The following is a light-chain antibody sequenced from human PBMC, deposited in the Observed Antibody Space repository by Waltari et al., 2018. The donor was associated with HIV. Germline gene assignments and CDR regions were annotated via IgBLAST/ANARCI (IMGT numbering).Light chain of an antibody. CDR2: DAS. CDR3: QQRSNWPPLT. V-gene: IGKV3-11*01. J-gene: IGKJ4*01. Sequence: DIVLTQSPATLSLSPGERATLSCRASQSVSSYLAWYQQKPGNAPRLLIYDASNRATGIPARFSGSGSGTDFTLTISSLEPEDFAVYYCQQRSNWPPLTFGGGTKVEIK. CDR1: QSVSSY.